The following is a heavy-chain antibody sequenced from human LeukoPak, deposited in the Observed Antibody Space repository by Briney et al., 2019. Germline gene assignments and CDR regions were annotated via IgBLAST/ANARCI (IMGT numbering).Heavy chain of an antibody. CDR3: TRSPPPGATAYGVVDF. J-gene: IGHJ4*02. V-gene: IGHV4-34*01. Sequence: SETLSLTCAVYGGSFSGSYWSWIRQPPGKGLEWIGEINHSGSTNYNPSLKSRVTISIDTSKNQPSLKLRSVTAADTAVYYCTRSPPPGATAYGVVDFWGQGTLVTVSS. D-gene: IGHD3-16*01. CDR1: GGSFSGSY. CDR2: INHSGST.